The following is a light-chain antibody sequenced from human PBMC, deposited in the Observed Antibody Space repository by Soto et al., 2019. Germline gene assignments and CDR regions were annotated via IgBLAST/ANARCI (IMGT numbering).Light chain of an antibody. V-gene: IGLV1-44*01. J-gene: IGLJ2*01. CDR1: SSNTGSNT. Sequence: QSVLTQPPSASGTPGQRVTISCSGSSSNTGSNTVNWYQQLPGTAPKLLIYSNNQRPSGVPDRFSGSKSGTSASLAISGRKSEDEADYYCAAWDDSLNGLVFGGGTKVTVL. CDR3: AAWDDSLNGLV. CDR2: SNN.